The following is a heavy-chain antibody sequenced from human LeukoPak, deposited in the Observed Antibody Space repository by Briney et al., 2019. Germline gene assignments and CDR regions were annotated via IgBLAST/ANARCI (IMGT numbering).Heavy chain of an antibody. CDR3: ATPSYITMVRGVISLDY. CDR1: GYTLTELS. D-gene: IGHD3-10*01. J-gene: IGHJ4*02. Sequence: GASVKVSCKVSGYTLTELSMHWVRQAPGKGLEWMGGFDPEDGETIYAQKFQGRVTMTEDTSTDTAYMELSSLRSEDMAVYYCATPSYITMVRGVISLDYWGQGTLVTVSS. V-gene: IGHV1-24*01. CDR2: FDPEDGET.